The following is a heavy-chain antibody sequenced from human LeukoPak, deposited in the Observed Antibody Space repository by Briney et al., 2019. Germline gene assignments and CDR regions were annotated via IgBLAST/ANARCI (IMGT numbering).Heavy chain of an antibody. CDR2: ISGSGGST. CDR3: AKDNQPIAAHDAFDI. D-gene: IGHD6-6*01. V-gene: IGHV3-23*01. CDR1: GFTFSNYA. Sequence: GGSLRLSCAVSGFTFSNYAMSWVRQAPGKGLEWVSAISGSGGSTYYADSVKGRFTISRDNSKNTLYLQMNSLRAEDTAVYYCAKDNQPIAAHDAFDIWGQGTMVTVSS. J-gene: IGHJ3*02.